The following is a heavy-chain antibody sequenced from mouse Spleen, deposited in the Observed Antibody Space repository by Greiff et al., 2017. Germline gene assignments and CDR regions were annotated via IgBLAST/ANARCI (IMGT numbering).Heavy chain of an antibody. Sequence: EVQRVESGGGLVQPKGSLKLSCAASGFTFNTYAMNWVRQAPGKGLEWVARIRSKSNNYATYYADSVKDRFTISRDDSQSMLYLQMNNLKTEDTAMYYCVRHYGNIYAMDYWGQGTSVTVSS. CDR3: VRHYGNIYAMDY. D-gene: IGHD2-1*01. CDR1: GFTFNTYA. CDR2: IRSKSNNYAT. V-gene: IGHV10-1*02. J-gene: IGHJ4*01.